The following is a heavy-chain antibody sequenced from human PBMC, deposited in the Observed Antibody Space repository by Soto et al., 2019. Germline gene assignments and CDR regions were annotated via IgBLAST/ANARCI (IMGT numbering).Heavy chain of an antibody. CDR3: ARDSSGWYFDY. D-gene: IGHD6-19*01. V-gene: IGHV3-23*01. J-gene: IGHJ4*02. CDR1: GFTFSSYA. Sequence: VGSLRLSCAASGFTFSSYAMSWVRQAPGKGLEWVSAISGSGGSTYYADSVKGRFTISRDNSKNTLYLQMNSLRAEDTAVYYCARDSSGWYFDYWGQGTLVTVSS. CDR2: ISGSGGST.